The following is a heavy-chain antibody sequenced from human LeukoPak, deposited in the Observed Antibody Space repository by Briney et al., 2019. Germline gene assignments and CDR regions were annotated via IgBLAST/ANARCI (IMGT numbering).Heavy chain of an antibody. Sequence: SETLSLTCAVYGASFSGYYWSWIRQPPGKGLEWIGEINHSGSTNNNPSLKSRVTISVDTSLKRSSVTAADTAVYYCARGNMYYYYMDVWGKGTTVTVSS. V-gene: IGHV4-34*01. CDR3: ARGNMYYYYMDV. CDR2: INHSGST. CDR1: GASFSGYY. J-gene: IGHJ6*03.